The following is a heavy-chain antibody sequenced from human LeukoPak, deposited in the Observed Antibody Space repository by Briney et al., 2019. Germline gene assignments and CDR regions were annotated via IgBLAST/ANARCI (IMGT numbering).Heavy chain of an antibody. CDR2: IKSDEST. J-gene: IGHJ1*01. CDR3: ARAPSEIGGYYPEYFRH. D-gene: IGHD3-22*01. V-gene: IGHV3-74*01. CDR1: GFTFSSYW. Sequence: VGCLRLSCAASGFTFSSYWMHWVRQAPGKGLVWVSRIKSDESTNYADSVKGRFTISRDNAKNTVSLQMNSLRAEDTGVYYCARAPSEIGGYYPEYFRHWGQGTLVTVSS.